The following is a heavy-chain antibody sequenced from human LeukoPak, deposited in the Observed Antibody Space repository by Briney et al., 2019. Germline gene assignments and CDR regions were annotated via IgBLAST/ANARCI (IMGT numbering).Heavy chain of an antibody. J-gene: IGHJ5*02. V-gene: IGHV1-2*02. Sequence: GASVKVSCKASGYSFTGYYMHWVRQAPGQGLEWMGWINPYSGGTNYAQKFQGRVTMTRDTSISTAYMELSRLRSDDTAVYYCAIPYYYDSSGYPGGVWSWFDPWGQGTLVTVSS. D-gene: IGHD3-22*01. CDR2: INPYSGGT. CDR1: GYSFTGYY. CDR3: AIPYYYDSSGYPGGVWSWFDP.